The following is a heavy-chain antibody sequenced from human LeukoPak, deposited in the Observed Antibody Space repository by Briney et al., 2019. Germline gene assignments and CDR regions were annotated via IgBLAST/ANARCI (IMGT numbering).Heavy chain of an antibody. D-gene: IGHD1-7*01. V-gene: IGHV1-69*13. J-gene: IGHJ6*02. CDR3: ASTLNYYYYYYGMDV. CDR2: IIPIFGTA. CDR1: GGTFSSYA. Sequence: SVKVSCKASGGTFSSYAISWVRQAPGQGLERMGGIIPIFGTANYAQKFQGRVTITADESTSTAYMELSSLRSEDTAVYYCASTLNYYYYYYGMDVWGQGTTVTVSS.